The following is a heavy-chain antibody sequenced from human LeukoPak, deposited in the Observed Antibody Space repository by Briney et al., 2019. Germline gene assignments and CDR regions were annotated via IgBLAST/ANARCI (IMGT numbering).Heavy chain of an antibody. CDR2: IIPIFGTA. CDR3: ARGGGYSSSTSCSPGDRGPFYYYMDV. CDR1: GGTFSSYA. V-gene: IGHV1-69*13. Sequence: ASVKVSCKASGGTFSSYAISWVRQAPGQGLEWMGGIIPIFGTANYAQKFQGRITITADESTSTAYMELSSLRSEDTAVYYCARGGGYSSSTSCSPGDRGPFYYYMDVWGKGTTVTVSS. D-gene: IGHD2-2*01. J-gene: IGHJ6*03.